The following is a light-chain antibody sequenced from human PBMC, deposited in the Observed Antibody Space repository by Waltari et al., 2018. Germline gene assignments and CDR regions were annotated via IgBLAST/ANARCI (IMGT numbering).Light chain of an antibody. V-gene: IGLV2-14*03. CDR2: DVS. Sequence: QSALTQPASVSGSPGQSLTISCSRTSSDVGGSNSVSWYQRPPGKAPKLRIYDVSNRPSGVSNRFSASKSGNTASLTISGLQAEDEADYHCSSYTSSSTLVFGGGTKLTVL. J-gene: IGLJ3*02. CDR3: SSYTSSSTLV. CDR1: SSDVGGSNS.